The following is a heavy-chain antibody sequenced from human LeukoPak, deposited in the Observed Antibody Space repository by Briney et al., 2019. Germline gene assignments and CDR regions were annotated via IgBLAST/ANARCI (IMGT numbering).Heavy chain of an antibody. CDR3: AKERTIAARPENWFDP. V-gene: IGHV3-30*02. Sequence: GGSLRLPXAASGFTFSSYGMHWVRQAPGKGLEWVAFIRYDGSNKYYADSVKGRFTISRDNSKNTLYLQMNSLRAEDTAVYYCAKERTIAARPENWFDPWGQGTLVTVSS. D-gene: IGHD6-6*01. J-gene: IGHJ5*02. CDR2: IRYDGSNK. CDR1: GFTFSSYG.